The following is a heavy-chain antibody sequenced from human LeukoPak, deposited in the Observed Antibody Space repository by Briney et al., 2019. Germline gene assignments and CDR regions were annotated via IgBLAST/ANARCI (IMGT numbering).Heavy chain of an antibody. Sequence: SETLSLTCAVSGASMNTHYWSWIRQPAGKGLEWIGRIYTSGSTNYNPSLKSRVTMSVDTSKNQFSLKLSSVTAADTAVYYCARVHSGSYYYGMDVWGQGTTVTVSS. V-gene: IGHV4-4*07. CDR1: GASMNTHY. CDR2: IYTSGST. J-gene: IGHJ6*02. D-gene: IGHD1-26*01. CDR3: ARVHSGSYYYGMDV.